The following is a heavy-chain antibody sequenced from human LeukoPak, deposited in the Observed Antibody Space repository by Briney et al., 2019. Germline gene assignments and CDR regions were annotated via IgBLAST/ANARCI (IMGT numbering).Heavy chain of an antibody. CDR1: GFTFSTYW. D-gene: IGHD4-11*01. CDR3: ARATTIAPETLDY. Sequence: GSLRLSCAASGFTFSTYWMTWVRQAPGKGLEWVAHINQDGSAKNYVGSLKGRFTISRDNAKNSLFLQMNSLRADDTAVYYCARATTIAPETLDYWGQGTLVTVSS. V-gene: IGHV3-7*01. J-gene: IGHJ4*02. CDR2: INQDGSAK.